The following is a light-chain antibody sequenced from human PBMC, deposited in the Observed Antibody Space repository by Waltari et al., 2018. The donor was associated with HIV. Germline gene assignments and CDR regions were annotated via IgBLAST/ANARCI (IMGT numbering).Light chain of an antibody. CDR2: AAS. Sequence: DIQMTQSPSSLSASVRDSVTITCRASQSISNYLNWYQQKPGRAPKLLIYAASSLQSGVPTRFSGSGSGTDFTLTISSLQPEDFATYSCQQSHSNPRSFGQGTKVEIK. CDR3: QQSHSNPRS. J-gene: IGKJ1*01. V-gene: IGKV1-39*01. CDR1: QSISNY.